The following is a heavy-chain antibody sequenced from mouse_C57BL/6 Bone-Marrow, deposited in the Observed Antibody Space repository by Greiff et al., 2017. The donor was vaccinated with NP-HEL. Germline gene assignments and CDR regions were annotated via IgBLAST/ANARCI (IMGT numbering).Heavy chain of an antibody. CDR1: GYTFTSYG. CDR2: IYPRSGNT. V-gene: IGHV1-81*01. D-gene: IGHD1-1*01. J-gene: IGHJ4*01. CDR3: AREKDYYYGSSSYYYAMDY. Sequence: VKLQQSGAELARPGASVKLSCKASGYTFTSYGISWVKQRTGQGLEWIGEIYPRSGNTYYNEKFKGKATLTADKSSSTAYMGLRSLTSEDSAVYFCAREKDYYYGSSSYYYAMDYWGQGTSVTVSS.